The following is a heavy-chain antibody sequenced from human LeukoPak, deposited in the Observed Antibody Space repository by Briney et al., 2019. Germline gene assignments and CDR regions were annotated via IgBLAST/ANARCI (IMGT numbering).Heavy chain of an antibody. J-gene: IGHJ4*02. V-gene: IGHV3-23*01. CDR3: AKRGPYCSGGSCYALFDY. CDR2: MSGSGGST. Sequence: GGSLRLSCAASGFTFSSYAMSGVREAPGKGLEWVSAMSGSGGSTYYADSVKGRFYISRDNSKNTLYLQMTSLRAEDTAVYYCAKRGPYCSGGSCYALFDYWGQGTLVTVSS. CDR1: GFTFSSYA. D-gene: IGHD2-15*01.